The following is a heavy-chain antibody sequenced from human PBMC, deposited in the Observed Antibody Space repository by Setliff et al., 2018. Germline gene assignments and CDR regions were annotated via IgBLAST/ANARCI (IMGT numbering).Heavy chain of an antibody. Sequence: SETLSLTCTVSGGSISSGGYYWSWIRQHPGKGLEWIGYIYYSGSTYYNPSLKSRITISVDTSKNQFSLKLSSVTAADTAVYYCARGTQSGFWSGYYFDYWGQGTLVTVYS. CDR3: ARGTQSGFWSGYYFDY. V-gene: IGHV4-31*03. CDR1: GGSISSGGYY. J-gene: IGHJ4*02. CDR2: IYYSGST. D-gene: IGHD3-3*01.